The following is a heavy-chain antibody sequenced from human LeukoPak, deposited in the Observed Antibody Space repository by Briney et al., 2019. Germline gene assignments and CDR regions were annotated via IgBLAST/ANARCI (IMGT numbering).Heavy chain of an antibody. V-gene: IGHV4-4*02. CDR1: GGSISSNSW. D-gene: IGHD1-26*01. CDR2: IYHYGTT. J-gene: IGHJ4*02. Sequence: SETLSLTCAVSGGSISSNSWWTWVRQAPGKGLEWIGEIYHYGTTNYNPSLKGRVTISVDKSKNQFSLKFNSVTAADTAVYYCARGPSLGAHLDYWGQGTLVTVSS. CDR3: ARGPSLGAHLDY.